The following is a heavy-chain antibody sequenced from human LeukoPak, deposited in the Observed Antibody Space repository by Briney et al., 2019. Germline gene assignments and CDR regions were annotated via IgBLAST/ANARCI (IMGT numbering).Heavy chain of an antibody. Sequence: GASVKVSCKVSGYTLTELSMHWVRQAPGKGLEWMGGFDPEDGETIYAQKFQGRVTMTEDTSTDTAHMELSSLRSEDTAVYYCATQSGYSYGYDFDYWGQGTLVTVSS. D-gene: IGHD5-18*01. J-gene: IGHJ4*02. CDR2: FDPEDGET. CDR3: ATQSGYSYGYDFDY. CDR1: GYTLTELS. V-gene: IGHV1-24*01.